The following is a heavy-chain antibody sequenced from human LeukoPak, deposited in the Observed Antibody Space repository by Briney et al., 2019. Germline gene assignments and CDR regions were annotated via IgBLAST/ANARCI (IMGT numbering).Heavy chain of an antibody. CDR1: GYTFTGYY. CDR3: ARSSQYQLLSKGQDNRFDP. V-gene: IGHV1-2*02. J-gene: IGHJ5*02. Sequence: ASVKVSCKASGYTFTGYYMHWVRQAPGQGLEWMGWINPNSGGTNYAQKFQGRVTMTRDTSISTAYMELSRLRSDDTAVYYCARSSQYQLLSKGQDNRFDPWGQGTLVTVSS. D-gene: IGHD2-2*01. CDR2: INPNSGGT.